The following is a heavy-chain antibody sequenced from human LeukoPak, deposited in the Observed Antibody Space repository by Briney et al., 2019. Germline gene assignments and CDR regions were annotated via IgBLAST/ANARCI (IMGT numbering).Heavy chain of an antibody. CDR2: IIPIFGTA. CDR3: ARGSTPSRGLDY. V-gene: IGHV1-69*05. J-gene: IGHJ4*02. Sequence: GASVKVSCKASGGTFSSYAISWVRQAPGQGLEWMGVIIPIFGTANYAQKFQGRVTITTDESTSTAYMELSSLRSEDTAVYYCARGSTPSRGLDYWGQGTLVTVSS. CDR1: GGTFSSYA. D-gene: IGHD2-2*01.